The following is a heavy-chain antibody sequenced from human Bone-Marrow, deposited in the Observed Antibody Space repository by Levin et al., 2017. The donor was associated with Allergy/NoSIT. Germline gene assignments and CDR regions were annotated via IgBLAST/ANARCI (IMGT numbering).Heavy chain of an antibody. Sequence: GESLKISCAASGFTFSSYGMHWVRQAPGKGLEWVAVISYDGSNKYYADSVKGRFTISRDNSKNTLYLQMNSLRAEDTAVYYCAKDRGSAVPSPGGSTPERYFQHWGQGTLVTVSS. V-gene: IGHV3-30*18. D-gene: IGHD3-10*01. CDR1: GFTFSSYG. CDR2: ISYDGSNK. J-gene: IGHJ1*01. CDR3: AKDRGSAVPSPGGSTPERYFQH.